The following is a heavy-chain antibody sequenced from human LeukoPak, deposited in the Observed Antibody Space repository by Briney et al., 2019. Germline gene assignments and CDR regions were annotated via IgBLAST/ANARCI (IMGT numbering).Heavy chain of an antibody. CDR1: GGSFCGYY. Sequence: SETLSLKSAVEGGSFCGYYWSWIRHPPGKGLVWIGDIIHSGSTNYNPSLKSRVTISVDTSKNQFSLKLSSVTAADTAVYYCAREVGYCSGGSCYSYFDYWGQGTLVTVSS. CDR2: IIHSGST. D-gene: IGHD2-15*01. J-gene: IGHJ4*02. V-gene: IGHV4-34*12. CDR3: AREVGYCSGGSCYSYFDY.